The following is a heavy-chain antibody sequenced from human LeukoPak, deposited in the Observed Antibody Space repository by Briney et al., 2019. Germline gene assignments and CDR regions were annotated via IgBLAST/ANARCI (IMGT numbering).Heavy chain of an antibody. V-gene: IGHV4-4*02. Sequence: TSETLSLTCAVSGGSISSSTNWWSWVRQPPGKGLEWIGEIYHSGGTNYNPSLKSRITISVDKSQNQFSLKVNSLTAADTAVYYCARGGSGRSDTNFDYWGQGTLVTVSS. CDR2: IYHSGGT. CDR1: GGSISSSTNW. CDR3: ARGGSGRSDTNFDY. D-gene: IGHD3-10*01. J-gene: IGHJ4*02.